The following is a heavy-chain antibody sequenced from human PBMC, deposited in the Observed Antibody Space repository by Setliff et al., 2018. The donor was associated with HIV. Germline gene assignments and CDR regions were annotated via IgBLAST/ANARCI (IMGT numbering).Heavy chain of an antibody. J-gene: IGHJ4*02. D-gene: IGHD6-13*01. Sequence: GGSLRLSCAASGFTFRSYWMYWVRQPPGKGLVWVSRINIDGGSTNYADSVKGRFTISRDNAKNTLYLQMNSLRPEDTAVYYCARVQQQLLQEDDYFDYWGQGTLVTVSS. CDR3: ARVQQQLLQEDDYFDY. CDR2: INIDGGST. V-gene: IGHV3-74*01. CDR1: GFTFRSYW.